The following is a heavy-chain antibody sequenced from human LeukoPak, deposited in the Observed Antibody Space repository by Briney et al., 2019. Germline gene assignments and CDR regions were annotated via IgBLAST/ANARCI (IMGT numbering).Heavy chain of an antibody. CDR1: GFTFSSYW. J-gene: IGHJ4*02. Sequence: GGSLRLSCAASGFTFSSYWTSWVRQAPGKGVEWVVNINQYWTDEYYVASLKGRFTISRHNAKNSLYLQMNSLRADDTAVYYCARWEGNGYYFDYRGQGTLVTVSS. V-gene: IGHV3-7*01. CDR2: INQYWTDE. CDR3: ARWEGNGYYFDY. D-gene: IGHD3-22*01.